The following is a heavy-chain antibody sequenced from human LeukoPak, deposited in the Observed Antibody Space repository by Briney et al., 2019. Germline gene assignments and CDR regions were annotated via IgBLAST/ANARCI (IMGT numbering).Heavy chain of an antibody. CDR2: IYTSGST. CDR3: ARDRTQIPAATDDAFDI. J-gene: IGHJ3*02. V-gene: IGHV4-4*07. CDR1: GGSISSYY. Sequence: SETLSLTCTVSGGSISSYYWSWIRQPAGKGLEWIGRIYTSGSTNYNPSLKSRVTMSVDTSKNQFSLKLSSVTAADTAVYYCARDRTQIPAATDDAFDIRGQGTMVTVSS. D-gene: IGHD2-2*01.